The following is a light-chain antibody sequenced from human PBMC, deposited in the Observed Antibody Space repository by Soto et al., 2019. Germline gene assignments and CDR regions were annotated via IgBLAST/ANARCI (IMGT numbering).Light chain of an antibody. CDR3: QQKGDSPRGT. CDR2: DAS. Sequence: EVVLTQSPASLSLSPGERATLSCGASQIVSSNYLAWYQQKPGLAPRLLIYDASTRATGVPDRFRGSGSGTDLTLTINRLEPEDSAVYYCQQKGDSPRGTFGGGTKVEIK. J-gene: IGKJ4*01. CDR1: QIVSSNY. V-gene: IGKV3D-20*01.